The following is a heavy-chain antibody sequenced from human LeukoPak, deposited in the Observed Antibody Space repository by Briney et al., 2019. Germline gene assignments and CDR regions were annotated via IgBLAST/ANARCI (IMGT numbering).Heavy chain of an antibody. CDR3: AREGGFYRPLDY. CDR2: VHLDGRT. CDR1: AGSVINTNW. V-gene: IGHV4-4*02. Sequence: SGTLSLTSGVSAGSVINTNWWTWVRQPPGKGLEWIGEVHLDGRTNYNPSLESRLTMSVDVSENQVSLKLTSVTAADTAVYYCAREGGFYRPLDYSGQGTLVTVSS. J-gene: IGHJ4*02. D-gene: IGHD3-3*01.